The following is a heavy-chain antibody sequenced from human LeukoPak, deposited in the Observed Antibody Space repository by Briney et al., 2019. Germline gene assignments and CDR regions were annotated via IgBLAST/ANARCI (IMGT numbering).Heavy chain of an antibody. CDR1: GFTVSSNY. CDR3: ARNDYSNNEYFRH. J-gene: IGHJ1*01. Sequence: GGPLRLSCAASGFTVSSNYMSWVRQAPGKGLEWVSVIYSGGSTYYADSVKGRFTISRDNSKNTLYLQMNSLRAEDTAVYYCARNDYSNNEYFRHWGQGTLVTVSS. V-gene: IGHV3-66*01. CDR2: IYSGGST. D-gene: IGHD4-11*01.